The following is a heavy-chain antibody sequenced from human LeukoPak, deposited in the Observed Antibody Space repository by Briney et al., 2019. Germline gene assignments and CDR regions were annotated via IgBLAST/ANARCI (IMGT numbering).Heavy chain of an antibody. V-gene: IGHV4-34*01. CDR1: GGSFGGYY. Sequence: PSETLSLTCAVYGGSFGGYYWSWIRQPPGKGLEWIGEINHSGSTNYNPSLKSRVTISVDTSKNQFSLRLSSVTAADTAVYYCARCTMVRGVPKYYYYGMDVWGKGTTVTVSS. CDR3: ARCTMVRGVPKYYYYGMDV. D-gene: IGHD3-10*01. CDR2: INHSGST. J-gene: IGHJ6*04.